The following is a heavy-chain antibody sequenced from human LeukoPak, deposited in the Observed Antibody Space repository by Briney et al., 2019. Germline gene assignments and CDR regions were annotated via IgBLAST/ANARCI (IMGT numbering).Heavy chain of an antibody. CDR1: GFTFDDYA. CDR3: AKDSDIVASHFDY. V-gene: IGHV3-9*01. Sequence: PGRSLRLSCAASGFTFDDYAMPWVRQAPGKGLEWVSGISWNSSSIGYADSVKGRFTISRDNAKNSLYLQMNSLRAEDTALYYCAKDSDIVASHFDYWGQGTLVTVSS. D-gene: IGHD2-15*01. J-gene: IGHJ4*02. CDR2: ISWNSSSI.